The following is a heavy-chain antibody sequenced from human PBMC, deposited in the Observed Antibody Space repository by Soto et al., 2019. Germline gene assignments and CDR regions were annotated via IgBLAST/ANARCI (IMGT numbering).Heavy chain of an antibody. V-gene: IGHV3-23*01. Sequence: GGSLRLSCAASGFTFSSYAMSWVRQAPGKGLEWVSAISGSGGSTYYADSVKGRFTISRDNSKNTLYLQMNSLRAEDTAVYYCARGVTTIFGVVIGNWFDPWGQGTLVTVSS. CDR1: GFTFSSYA. J-gene: IGHJ5*02. D-gene: IGHD3-3*01. CDR2: ISGSGGST. CDR3: ARGVTTIFGVVIGNWFDP.